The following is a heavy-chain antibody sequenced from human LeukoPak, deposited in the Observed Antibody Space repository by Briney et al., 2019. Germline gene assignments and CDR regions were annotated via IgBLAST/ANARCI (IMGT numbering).Heavy chain of an antibody. CDR1: GGSISSSSYY. CDR3: ARLAITNHFDY. Sequence: SETLSLTCNVSGGSISSSSYYWGWIRQPPGKGLEWIGSIYYSGSTYYNPSLKSRVTISVDTSKNQFSLKLSSVTAADTAVYYCARLAITNHFDYWGQGTLVTVSS. V-gene: IGHV4-39*01. D-gene: IGHD1-1*01. CDR2: IYYSGST. J-gene: IGHJ4*02.